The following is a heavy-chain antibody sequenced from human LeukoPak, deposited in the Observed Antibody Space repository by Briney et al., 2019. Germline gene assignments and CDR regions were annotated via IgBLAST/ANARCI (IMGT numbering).Heavy chain of an antibody. V-gene: IGHV1-18*01. CDR1: GYTFTSYG. CDR3: ARLSIVGGYNWFDH. J-gene: IGHJ5*02. D-gene: IGHD1-26*01. CDR2: ISAYNGNT. Sequence: ASVKVSCKASGYTFTSYGISWVRQAPGQGREWMGWISAYNGNTNYAQKLQGRVTMTTDTSTSTAYMELRSLRSDDAAVYYCARLSIVGGYNWFDHWGQGTLVTVSS.